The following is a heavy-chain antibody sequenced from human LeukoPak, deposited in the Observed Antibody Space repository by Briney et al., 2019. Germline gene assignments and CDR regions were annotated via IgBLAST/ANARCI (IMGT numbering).Heavy chain of an antibody. Sequence: GGSLRLSCAASGFSFSDYYMSWIRQAPGKGREWVSHIRSSGRTMYYTDSVKGRFTIYRDNARSSLFLQMTRLRDDDTAVYYCARAALTCGNSGCYYYFDFWGQGIPVTVSS. CDR1: GFSFSDYY. J-gene: IGHJ4*02. CDR3: ARAALTCGNSGCYYYFDF. D-gene: IGHD2-15*01. V-gene: IGHV3-11*01. CDR2: IRSSGRTM.